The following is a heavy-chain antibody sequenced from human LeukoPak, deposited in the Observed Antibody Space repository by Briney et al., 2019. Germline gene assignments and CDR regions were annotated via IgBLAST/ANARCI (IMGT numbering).Heavy chain of an antibody. J-gene: IGHJ4*02. CDR3: AGGVQGAGPFDY. CDR1: GFTFSDYY. D-gene: IGHD3-16*01. Sequence: GSLRLSCAASGFTFSDYYMSWVRQAPGKGLEWLSYISNSGSLIYYTDSVKGRFTISRDNAKNSLYLQMNSLRAEDTAVYYCAGGVQGAGPFDYWGQGTLVNVFS. V-gene: IGHV3-11*01. CDR2: ISNSGSLI.